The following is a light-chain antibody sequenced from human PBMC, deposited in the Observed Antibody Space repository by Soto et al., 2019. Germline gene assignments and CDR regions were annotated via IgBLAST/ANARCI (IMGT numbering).Light chain of an antibody. CDR2: NVS. V-gene: IGLV2-11*01. CDR1: STDVGFFNY. CDR3: CSYAGSYIQV. Sequence: QSALTQPRSVSGSPGQSVTISCMGTSTDVGFFNYVSWYQHHPGKAPKLIISNVSERPSGVPDRFSGSKSGNTASLTISGLQAEYEADYYCCSYAGSYIQVFGGGTKLTVL. J-gene: IGLJ3*02.